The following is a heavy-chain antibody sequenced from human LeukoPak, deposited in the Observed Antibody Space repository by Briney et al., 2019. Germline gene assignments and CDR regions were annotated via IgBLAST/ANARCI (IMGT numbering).Heavy chain of an antibody. CDR3: AISHYYDSSGYYSFDY. CDR2: ISYDGSNK. CDR1: GFTFSSYA. Sequence: QPGGSLRLSCAASGFTFSSYAMHWVRQAPGKGLEWVAVISYDGSNKYYADSVKGRFTISRDNSKNTLYLQMNSLRAEDMAVYYCAISHYYDSSGYYSFDYWGQGTLVTVSS. J-gene: IGHJ4*02. D-gene: IGHD3-22*01. V-gene: IGHV3-30-3*01.